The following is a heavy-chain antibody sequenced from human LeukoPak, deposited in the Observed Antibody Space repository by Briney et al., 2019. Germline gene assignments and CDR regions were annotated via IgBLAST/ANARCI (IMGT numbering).Heavy chain of an antibody. Sequence: PGRSLRLSCAASGFTFSSYGMHWVRQAPGKGLEWVAVISYDGSNKYYADSVKGRFTISRDNSKNTLYLQMNSLRAEDTAVYYCAKDRGYCSGGSCLEVDYWGQGTLVTVSS. CDR3: AKDRGYCSGGSCLEVDY. CDR2: ISYDGSNK. D-gene: IGHD2-15*01. J-gene: IGHJ4*02. CDR1: GFTFSSYG. V-gene: IGHV3-30*18.